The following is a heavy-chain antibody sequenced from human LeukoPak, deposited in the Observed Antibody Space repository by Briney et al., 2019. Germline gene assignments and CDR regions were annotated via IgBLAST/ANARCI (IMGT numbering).Heavy chain of an antibody. Sequence: GGSLRLSCAASGFTFRSFPMQWVRQVPGKGLEYVSAISSTGETSYYANSVKDRFIISRDNSKNTLHLQMGSLRAEDMAVYYCARVMSGSGSKYFDYWGQGTLVTVSS. CDR1: GFTFRSFP. V-gene: IGHV3-64*01. CDR3: ARVMSGSGSKYFDY. CDR2: ISSTGETS. D-gene: IGHD3-10*01. J-gene: IGHJ4*02.